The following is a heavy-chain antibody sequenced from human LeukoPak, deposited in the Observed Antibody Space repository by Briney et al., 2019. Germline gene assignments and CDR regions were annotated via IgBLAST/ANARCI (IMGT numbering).Heavy chain of an antibody. D-gene: IGHD2-21*01. Sequence: GGSLRLSCAASGFTFSSYAMHWVRQAPGKGLAGVAVISYDGSNKYYADSVKGRFTISRDNSKNTLYLQMNSLRAEDTAVYYCARDGDRDGYNIGDFDYWGQGTLVTVSS. CDR3: ARDGDRDGYNIGDFDY. CDR2: ISYDGSNK. CDR1: GFTFSSYA. V-gene: IGHV3-30-3*01. J-gene: IGHJ4*02.